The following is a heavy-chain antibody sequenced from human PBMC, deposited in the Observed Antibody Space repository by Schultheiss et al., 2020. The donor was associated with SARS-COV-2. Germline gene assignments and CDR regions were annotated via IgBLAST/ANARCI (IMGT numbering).Heavy chain of an antibody. J-gene: IGHJ1*01. D-gene: IGHD4-23*01. CDR1: GGSISSYY. CDR3: ATFHLLYGGGAEYFQH. CDR2: IYYSGST. V-gene: IGHV4-59*01. Sequence: SETLSLTCTVSGGSISSYYWSWIRQPPGKGLVWIGYIYYSGSTNYNPSLKSRVTISVDTSKNQFSLKLSSVTAADTAVYYCATFHLLYGGGAEYFQHWGQGTLVTVSS.